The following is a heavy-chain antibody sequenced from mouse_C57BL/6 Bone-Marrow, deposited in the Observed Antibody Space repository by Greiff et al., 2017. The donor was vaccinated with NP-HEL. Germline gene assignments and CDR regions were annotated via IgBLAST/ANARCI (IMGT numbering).Heavy chain of an antibody. CDR2: IRLKSDNYAT. CDR3: TGLTGGWYFDV. Sequence: EVKLMESGGGLVQPGGSMKLSCVASGFTFSNYWMNWVRQSPEKGLEWVAQIRLKSDNYATHYAESVKGRFTISRDDSKSSVYLQMNNLRAEDTGIYYCTGLTGGWYFDVWGTGTTVTVSS. D-gene: IGHD4-1*01. CDR1: GFTFSNYW. V-gene: IGHV6-3*01. J-gene: IGHJ1*03.